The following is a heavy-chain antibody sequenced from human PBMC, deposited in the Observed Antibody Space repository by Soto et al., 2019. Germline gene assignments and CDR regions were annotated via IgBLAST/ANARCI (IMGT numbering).Heavy chain of an antibody. V-gene: IGHV1-18*01. D-gene: IGHD2-21*01. CDR1: GYNFISHS. Sequence: QIQLVQSGGEVKKPGASVKVSCKSSGYNFISHSITWVRQAPGQGLEWMGRISAYNGNTNHAQKFQGRLTMTTDTCTSTAYMELRSLSSDDTAVYYCARGAFCGGAPGCRDMDVWGQGTTVTVSS. CDR2: ISAYNGNT. J-gene: IGHJ6*02. CDR3: ARGAFCGGAPGCRDMDV.